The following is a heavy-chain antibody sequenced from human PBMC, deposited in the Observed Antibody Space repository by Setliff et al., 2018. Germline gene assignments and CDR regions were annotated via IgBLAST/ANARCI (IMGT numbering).Heavy chain of an antibody. J-gene: IGHJ3*01. CDR3: VRGPNYVDAYYGAFHF. CDR2: IWDDGGNK. V-gene: IGHV3-33*08. Sequence: PGGSLRLSCAASGFTFSTYRMHWVRQAPGKGLEWVAVIWDDGGNKYHADSVKGRFTISRDNSKNTLYLQMNSLRPEDTAVYYCVRGPNYVDAYYGAFHFWGQGTMVTVSS. D-gene: IGHD3-16*01. CDR1: GFTFSTYR.